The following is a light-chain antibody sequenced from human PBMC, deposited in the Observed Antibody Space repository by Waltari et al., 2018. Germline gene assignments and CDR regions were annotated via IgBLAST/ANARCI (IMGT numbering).Light chain of an antibody. Sequence: EVVLTQSPGTLSLSPRERATLSCRSSHSVSSDYLAWYQQKPGQAPRPHIYGASRRATGIPDRFSGSGSVTDFTLTISRLEPEDFAVYYCHKYDSSRWAFGQGTKVEI. CDR1: HSVSSDY. CDR2: GAS. V-gene: IGKV3-20*01. J-gene: IGKJ1*01. CDR3: HKYDSSRWA.